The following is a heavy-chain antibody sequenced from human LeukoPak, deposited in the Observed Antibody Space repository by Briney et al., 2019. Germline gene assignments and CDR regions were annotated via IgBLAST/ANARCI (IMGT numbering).Heavy chain of an antibody. CDR3: ARLGYYDSSGYSLLDY. V-gene: IGHV4-61*02. CDR2: ISSSGST. J-gene: IGHJ4*02. Sequence: SETLSLTCTVSGDSISSGDYYWSWIRQPAGKGLEWIGRISSSGSTNYNPSLKSRVTISVDTSKNQFSLKLSSVTAADTAVYYCARLGYYDSSGYSLLDYWGQGTLVTVSS. D-gene: IGHD3-22*01. CDR1: GDSISSGDYY.